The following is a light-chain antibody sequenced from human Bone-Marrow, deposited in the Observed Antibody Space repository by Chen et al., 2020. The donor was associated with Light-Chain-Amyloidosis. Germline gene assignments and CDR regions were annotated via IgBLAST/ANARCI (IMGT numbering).Light chain of an antibody. V-gene: IGLV3-21*03. CDR3: QVWDRSSDRPV. Sequence: SYVLTQPSSVSVAPGKPATSSGGGNNIGSTSVHWYQQTPGQAPLLVVYDDSDRPSGIPERLSGSNSGNTATLTISRVEAGDEADYYCQVWDRSSDRPVFGGGTKLTVL. J-gene: IGLJ3*02. CDR1: NIGSTS. CDR2: DDS.